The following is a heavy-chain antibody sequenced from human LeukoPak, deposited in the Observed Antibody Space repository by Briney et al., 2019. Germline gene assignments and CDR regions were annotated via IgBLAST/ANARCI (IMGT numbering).Heavy chain of an antibody. J-gene: IGHJ3*02. Sequence: PSETLSLTCTVSGGSISSYYWSWIRQPPGKGLEWIGYIYYSGSTNYNPSLKSRVTISVDTSKNQFSLKLCSVTAADTAVYYCARHRPILPYSSSWYGAFDIWGQGTMVTVSS. CDR2: IYYSGST. D-gene: IGHD6-13*01. CDR1: GGSISSYY. CDR3: ARHRPILPYSSSWYGAFDI. V-gene: IGHV4-59*08.